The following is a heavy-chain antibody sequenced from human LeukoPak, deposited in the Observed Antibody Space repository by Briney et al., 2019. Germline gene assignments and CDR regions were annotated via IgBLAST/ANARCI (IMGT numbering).Heavy chain of an antibody. CDR3: ARRLTQYDCFDP. CDR1: GDSVSSNSVT. V-gene: IGHV6-1*01. CDR2: TYYRSTWYN. Sequence: SQTLSLTCAISGDSVSSNSVTWNWIRQSPSGGLESLGRTYYRSTWYNDYAVSVRGRITVNPDTSKSQFSLHLNSVTPEDTAVYYCARRLTQYDCFDPWGQGILVTVSS. J-gene: IGHJ5*02. D-gene: IGHD2-2*01.